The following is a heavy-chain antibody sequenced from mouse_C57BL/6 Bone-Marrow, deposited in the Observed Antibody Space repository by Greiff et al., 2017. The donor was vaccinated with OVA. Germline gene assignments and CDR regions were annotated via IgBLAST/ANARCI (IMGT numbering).Heavy chain of an antibody. CDR1: CYTFTSYW. CDR2: INPSNGGT. Sequence: QVPLQQPGTALVKPGSSVPLSCKASCYTFTSYWLPCVQPSPFQCLELIGNINPSNGGTNYNEKFKSKATLTVDKSSSTAYMQLSSLTSEDSAVYYCAEDTRDYFDYWGQGTTLTVSS. J-gene: IGHJ2*01. CDR3: AEDTRDYFDY. V-gene: IGHV1-53*01.